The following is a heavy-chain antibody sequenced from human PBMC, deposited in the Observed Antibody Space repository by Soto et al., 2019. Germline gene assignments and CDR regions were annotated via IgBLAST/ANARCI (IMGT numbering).Heavy chain of an antibody. J-gene: IGHJ5*02. V-gene: IGHV3-11*01. CDR1: GFTFSDYY. Sequence: GGSLRLSRAASGFTFSDYYMNCVRQAPGKGLEWVSYISDSGNTIYYADSVKGRFTISRDNAKNSLYLQMNSLRAEDTAVYYCARDRVEGAGWFDPWGQGSLVTVSS. D-gene: IGHD1-26*01. CDR3: ARDRVEGAGWFDP. CDR2: ISDSGNTI.